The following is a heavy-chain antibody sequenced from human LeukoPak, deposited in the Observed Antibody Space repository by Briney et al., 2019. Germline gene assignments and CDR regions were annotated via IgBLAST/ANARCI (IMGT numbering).Heavy chain of an antibody. CDR1: GYTLTELF. D-gene: IGHD3-3*01. J-gene: IGHJ6*03. CDR2: FDTEDGEI. CDR3: ATEDFWSGTRGGYYMDV. Sequence: GASVKVSCKVCGYTLTELFMHWVRQAPGTGLEWMGGFDTEDGEIIYAQKFQGRVTMTEDTSTDTAYMELSSLRSEDTAVYYCATEDFWSGTRGGYYMDVWGKGSTVTVSS. V-gene: IGHV1-24*01.